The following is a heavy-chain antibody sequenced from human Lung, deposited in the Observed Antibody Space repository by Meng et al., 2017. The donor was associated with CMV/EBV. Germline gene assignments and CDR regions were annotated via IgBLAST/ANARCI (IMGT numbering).Heavy chain of an antibody. J-gene: IGHJ4*02. CDR3: ARSHRPPNPESIAARVGVMTRGCYFDY. D-gene: IGHD6-6*01. Sequence: SQXXXLTXAVYGGSXSGYYWSWIRQPPGKGLEWIGEINHSGSTNYNPSLKSRVTISVDTSKNQFSLKLSSVTAADTAVYYCARSHRPPNPESIAARVGVMTRGCYFDYWXQGTXVTVSS. CDR1: GGSXSGYY. V-gene: IGHV4-34*01. CDR2: INHSGST.